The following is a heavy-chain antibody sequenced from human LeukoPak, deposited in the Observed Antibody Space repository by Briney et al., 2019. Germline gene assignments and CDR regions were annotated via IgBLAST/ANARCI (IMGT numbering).Heavy chain of an antibody. D-gene: IGHD2-15*01. V-gene: IGHV3-33*01. CDR3: ARGMVVAAAGIMDV. J-gene: IGHJ6*02. CDR2: IWYDGSNK. Sequence: GRSLRLSCAASGFTFSSYGMHWVRQAPGKGLEWVAVIWYDGSNKYYADSVKGRFTISRDNSKNTLYLQMNSLSAEDTAVYYCARGMVVAAAGIMDVWGQGTTVTVSS. CDR1: GFTFSSYG.